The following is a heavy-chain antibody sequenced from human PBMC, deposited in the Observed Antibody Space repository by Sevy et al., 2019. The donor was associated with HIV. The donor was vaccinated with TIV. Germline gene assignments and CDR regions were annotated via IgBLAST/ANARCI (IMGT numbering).Heavy chain of an antibody. Sequence: ASVKVSCKASGFRFSSYSFSWVRQAPGQGLEWLGWISAFNGNTNSAQQLKDRVTITIDASRDTAYMELRSLRPDDTAVYYCATSGTLITTKADGFDVWGQGTRVTVSS. D-gene: IGHD3-10*01. J-gene: IGHJ3*01. CDR3: ATSGTLITTKADGFDV. CDR1: GFRFSSYS. CDR2: ISAFNGNT. V-gene: IGHV1-18*01.